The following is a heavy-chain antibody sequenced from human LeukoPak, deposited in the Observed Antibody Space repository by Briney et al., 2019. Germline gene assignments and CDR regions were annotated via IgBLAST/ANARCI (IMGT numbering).Heavy chain of an antibody. CDR3: AKDISGYFRPFDY. Sequence: GGSLRLSCAASGFTFSSYAMSWVRQAPGKGLECVSAISGGGASTYYADSVKGRFTISRDNSKNTLYLQMNSLRAEDTAVYYCAKDISGYFRPFDYWGQGTLVTVSS. CDR1: GFTFSSYA. J-gene: IGHJ4*02. CDR2: ISGGGAST. V-gene: IGHV3-23*01. D-gene: IGHD3-22*01.